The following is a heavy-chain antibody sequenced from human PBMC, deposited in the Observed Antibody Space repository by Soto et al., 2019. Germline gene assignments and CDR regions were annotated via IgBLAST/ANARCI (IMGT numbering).Heavy chain of an antibody. Sequence: PGGSLRLSCAASGFTFSSYAMHWVRQAPGKGLEWVAVISYDGSNKYYADSVKGRFTISRDNSKNTLYLQMNSLRAEDTAVYYCARIHDMLVVAPVDYWGQATLVTVSS. D-gene: IGHD3-22*01. CDR3: ARIHDMLVVAPVDY. CDR1: GFTFSSYA. J-gene: IGHJ4*02. CDR2: ISYDGSNK. V-gene: IGHV3-30-3*01.